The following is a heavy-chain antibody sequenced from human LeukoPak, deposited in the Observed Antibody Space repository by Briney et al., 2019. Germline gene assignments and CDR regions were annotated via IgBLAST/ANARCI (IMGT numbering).Heavy chain of an antibody. Sequence: PGGSLRLSCAASGFTFSDHYMDWVRQAPGKGLEWVSAISGSGGSTYYADSVKGRFTISRDNSKNTLYLQMNSLRAEDTAVYYCANSGSYRYFDYWGQGTLVTVSS. V-gene: IGHV3-23*01. J-gene: IGHJ4*02. CDR1: GFTFSDHY. D-gene: IGHD1-26*01. CDR3: ANSGSYRYFDY. CDR2: ISGSGGST.